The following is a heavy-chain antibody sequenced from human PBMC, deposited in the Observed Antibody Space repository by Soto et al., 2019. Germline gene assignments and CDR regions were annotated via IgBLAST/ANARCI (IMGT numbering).Heavy chain of an antibody. Sequence: QVQLVQSGAEVKKPGSSVKVSCKASGGTISNYTIRWVRQAPGQGLEWMGRVVPVLNIRNYAQKFQGRVAITADKSTSTAYMELSSLRSEDTAVYYCAREWGGYCSGGSCYSEFAFDIWGQGTKVTASS. CDR2: VVPVLNIR. D-gene: IGHD2-15*01. CDR1: GGTISNYT. CDR3: AREWGGYCSGGSCYSEFAFDI. V-gene: IGHV1-69*08. J-gene: IGHJ3*02.